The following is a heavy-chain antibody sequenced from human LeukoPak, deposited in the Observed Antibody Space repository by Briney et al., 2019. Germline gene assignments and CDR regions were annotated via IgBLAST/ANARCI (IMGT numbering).Heavy chain of an antibody. J-gene: IGHJ6*03. D-gene: IGHD3-9*01. V-gene: IGHV4-61*02. CDR1: GGSIRSDSYY. Sequence: SQTLSLXCTVSGGSIRSDSYYWSWIRQPAGKGLEWIGRIYTSGSTKNNPSLKSRVTISADTSKNQFSLKLSSVTAADTAVYFCARAPYDIVTGYYYYMDVWGKGTTVTVSS. CDR2: IYTSGST. CDR3: ARAPYDIVTGYYYYMDV.